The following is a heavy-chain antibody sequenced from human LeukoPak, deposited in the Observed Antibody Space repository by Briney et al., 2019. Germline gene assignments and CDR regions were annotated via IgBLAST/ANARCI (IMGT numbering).Heavy chain of an antibody. CDR3: ARDQASAASYYFDY. V-gene: IGHV4-34*01. CDR2: INHRGRT. CDR1: GGSFSDYY. Sequence: PSETLSLTCAVYGGSFSDYYWTWIRQSPGKGLEWIGQINHRGRTNYNPSLKSRVTISVDTSKNQLSLRLVSVTAADTAMDFCARDQASAASYYFDYWGQGTLVTVSS. D-gene: IGHD6-13*01. J-gene: IGHJ4*02.